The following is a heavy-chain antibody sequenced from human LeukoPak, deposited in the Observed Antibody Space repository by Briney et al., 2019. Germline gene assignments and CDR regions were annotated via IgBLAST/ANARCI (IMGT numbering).Heavy chain of an antibody. CDR1: GYTFTGYY. V-gene: IGHV1-2*02. J-gene: IGHJ5*02. D-gene: IGHD2-21*01. Sequence: SVKLSCKASGYTFTGYYMQWARHPPGQGLEWVGWINPNSGRTNYAQKFQGRVTMTRDTSISTANMELSRLRSDDTAVYYCARDPYCGGDCYSTSWFDPWGQGTLVTVSS. CDR2: INPNSGRT. CDR3: ARDPYCGGDCYSTSWFDP.